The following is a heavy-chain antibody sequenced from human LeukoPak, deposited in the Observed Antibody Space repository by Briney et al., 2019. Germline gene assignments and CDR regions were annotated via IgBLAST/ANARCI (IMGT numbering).Heavy chain of an antibody. CDR2: IYYTGNT. Sequence: SETLSLTCTVSGGSITSNSYYWGWIRQPPGKGLEWIGSIYYTGNTYYNASLKSRVTISIDTSKNQISLRLTSVTAADTAMYYCARQTGSGLFTLPGGQGTLVTVSS. CDR3: ARQTGSGLFTLP. D-gene: IGHD3/OR15-3a*01. CDR1: GGSITSNSYY. V-gene: IGHV4-39*01. J-gene: IGHJ4*02.